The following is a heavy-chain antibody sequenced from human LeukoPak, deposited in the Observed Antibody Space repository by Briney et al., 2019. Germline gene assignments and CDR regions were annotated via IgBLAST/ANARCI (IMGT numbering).Heavy chain of an antibody. CDR2: INHSGST. CDR3: ARLRGSSSWYYYYGMDV. Sequence: PSETLSLTCAVYGGSFSGYCWSWIRQPPGKGLEWIGEINHSGSTNYNPSLKSRVTISVDTSKNQFSLKLSSVTAADTAVYYCARLRGSSSWYYYYGMDVWGQGTTVTVSS. V-gene: IGHV4-34*01. J-gene: IGHJ6*02. CDR1: GGSFSGYC. D-gene: IGHD6-13*01.